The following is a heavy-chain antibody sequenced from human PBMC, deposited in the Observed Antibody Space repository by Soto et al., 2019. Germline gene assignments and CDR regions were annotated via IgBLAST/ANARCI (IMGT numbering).Heavy chain of an antibody. V-gene: IGHV3-30-3*01. CDR1: GFTFSSYA. Sequence: VGSLRLSCAASGFTFSSYAMHWVRQAPGKGLEWVAVISYDGSNKYYADSVKGRFTISGDNSKNTLYLQMNSLRAEDTAVYYCAREERAYWGQGTLVSVSS. D-gene: IGHD6-25*01. J-gene: IGHJ4*02. CDR3: AREERAY. CDR2: ISYDGSNK.